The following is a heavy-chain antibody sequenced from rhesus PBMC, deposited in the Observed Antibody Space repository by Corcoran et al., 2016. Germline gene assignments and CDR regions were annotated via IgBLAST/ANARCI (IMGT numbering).Heavy chain of an antibody. CDR3: ARIIRGYNYWYFDL. CDR1: GYSITSGYY. Sequence: QVQLQESGPGLVKPSETLSLTCAVAGYSITSGYYWGWIRQPPGKGVEWIGSIYVSGGSNHLSPSLKSLVTLSIDTSKNQFSLKLSSVTAADTAVYYCARIIRGYNYWYFDLWGPGTPITISS. D-gene: IGHD5-24*01. V-gene: IGHV4S14*01. J-gene: IGHJ2*01. CDR2: IYVSGGSN.